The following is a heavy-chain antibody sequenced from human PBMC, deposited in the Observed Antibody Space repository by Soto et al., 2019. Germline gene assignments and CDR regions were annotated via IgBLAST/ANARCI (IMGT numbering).Heavy chain of an antibody. Sequence: PGGSLRLSCAASGFTFDDYAMHWVRQAPGKGLEWVSGISWNSGSIGYADSVKGRFTISRDNAKNSLYLQMNSLRAEDTALYYCAKDSPRFSLASYSMDVWGQGTTVTVSS. CDR2: ISWNSGSI. D-gene: IGHD3-3*01. CDR3: AKDSPRFSLASYSMDV. V-gene: IGHV3-9*01. J-gene: IGHJ6*02. CDR1: GFTFDDYA.